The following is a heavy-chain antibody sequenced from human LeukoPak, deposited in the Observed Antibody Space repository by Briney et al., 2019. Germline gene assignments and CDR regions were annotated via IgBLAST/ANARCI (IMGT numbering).Heavy chain of an antibody. D-gene: IGHD3-22*01. J-gene: IGHJ5*02. CDR1: GYTFTGYY. V-gene: IGHV1-18*04. CDR2: ISAYNGNT. Sequence: GASVKVSCKASGYTFTGYYMHWVRQAPGQGLEWMGWISAYNGNTNYAQKLQGRVTMTTDTSTSTAYMELRSLRSDDTAVYYCARELSRVYYYDSSSGFDPWGQGTLVTVSS. CDR3: ARELSRVYYYDSSSGFDP.